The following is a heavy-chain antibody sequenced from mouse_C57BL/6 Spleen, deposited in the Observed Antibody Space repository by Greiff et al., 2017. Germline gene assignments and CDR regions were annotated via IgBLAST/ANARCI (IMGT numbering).Heavy chain of an antibody. CDR3: ARYMELGYAMDY. Sequence: QVQLQQPGAELARPGASVKLSCKASGYTFTSYGISWVKQRTGQGLEWIGEIYPRSGNTYYNEKFKGKATLTADKSSSTAYMELRSLTSEDSAVYFCARYMELGYAMDYWGQGTSVTVSS. J-gene: IGHJ4*01. CDR1: GYTFTSYG. V-gene: IGHV1-81*01. D-gene: IGHD4-1*01. CDR2: IYPRSGNT.